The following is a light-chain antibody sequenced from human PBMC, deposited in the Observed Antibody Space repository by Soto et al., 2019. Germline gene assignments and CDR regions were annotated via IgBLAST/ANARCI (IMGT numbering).Light chain of an antibody. V-gene: IGKV4-1*01. CDR2: WAS. J-gene: IGKJ2*01. Sequence: DIVMTQSPESLAVSLGERATINCKSSRSVFYSSNNKNYLAWYQQKPGQSPKLLLYWASTRESGVPDRFSGGGSVTDITLTISSLQAEDVAVYFCQQYFTTPYTFGQGTKLEIK. CDR1: RSVFYSSNNKNY. CDR3: QQYFTTPYT.